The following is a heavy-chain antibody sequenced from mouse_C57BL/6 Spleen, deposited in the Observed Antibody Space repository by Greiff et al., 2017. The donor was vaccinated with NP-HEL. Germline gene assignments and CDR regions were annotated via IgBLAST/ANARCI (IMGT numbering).Heavy chain of an antibody. CDR2: IDPNSGGT. CDR1: GYTFTSYW. D-gene: IGHD2-4*01. CDR3: ARAPLYYDYDRGYYFDY. J-gene: IGHJ2*01. V-gene: IGHV1-72*01. Sequence: QVQLQQPGAELVKPGASVKLSCKASGYTFTSYWMHWVKQRPGRGLEWIGRIDPNSGGTKYNEKFKSKATLTVDKPSSTAYMQLSSLTSEDSAVYYCARAPLYYDYDRGYYFDYWGQGTTLTVSS.